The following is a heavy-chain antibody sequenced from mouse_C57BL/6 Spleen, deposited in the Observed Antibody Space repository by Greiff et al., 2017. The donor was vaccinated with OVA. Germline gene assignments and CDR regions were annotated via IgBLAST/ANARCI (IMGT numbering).Heavy chain of an antibody. CDR1: GYTFTDHT. D-gene: IGHD1-1*02. V-gene: IGHV1-78*01. CDR2: IYPRDGST. Sequence: VKLQESDAELVKPGASVKISCKVSGYTFTDHTIHWMKQRPEQGLEWIGYIYPRDGSTKYNEKFKGKATLTADKSSSTAYMQLNSLTSEDSAVYFCARCPLLSHYFDYWGQGTTLTVSS. J-gene: IGHJ2*01. CDR3: ARCPLLSHYFDY.